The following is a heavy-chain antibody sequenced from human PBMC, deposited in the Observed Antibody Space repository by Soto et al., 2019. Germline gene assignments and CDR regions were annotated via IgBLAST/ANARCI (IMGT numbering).Heavy chain of an antibody. CDR2: TYWNDDK. J-gene: IGHJ4*02. V-gene: IGHV2-5*01. Sequence: QITLKESGPTLVKPTQTLTLTCTFSGFSLSTSGVGVGWIRHPPGQALELLALTYWNDDKRYSPSLKRRLTTTKDTTKTQVVFTSTNIDPVYTATYYCAHSRHRYYDILKGHAENFDYWVQGTLVTVS. CDR1: GFSLSTSGVG. D-gene: IGHD3-9*01. CDR3: AHSRHRYYDILKGHAENFDY.